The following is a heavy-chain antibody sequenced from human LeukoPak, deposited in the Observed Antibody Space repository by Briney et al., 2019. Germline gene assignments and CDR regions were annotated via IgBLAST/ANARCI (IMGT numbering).Heavy chain of an antibody. CDR3: AKDTWANIAVAGTPDY. V-gene: IGHV3-23*01. CDR2: ISGSGGST. D-gene: IGHD6-19*01. Sequence: QPGGSLRLSCAASGFTFSSYAMSWVRQAPGKGLEWVSAISGSGGSTYYADSVKGRFTISRDNSKNTLYLQMNSLRAEDTAVYYCAKDTWANIAVAGTPDYWGQGTLVTVSS. CDR1: GFTFSSYA. J-gene: IGHJ4*02.